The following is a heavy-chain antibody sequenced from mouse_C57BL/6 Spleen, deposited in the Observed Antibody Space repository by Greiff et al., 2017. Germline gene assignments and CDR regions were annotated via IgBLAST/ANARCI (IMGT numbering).Heavy chain of an antibody. CDR3: ARGGANWDSLYFAY. CDR2: IHPNSGST. J-gene: IGHJ3*01. D-gene: IGHD4-1*01. V-gene: IGHV1-64*01. CDR1: GYTFTSYW. Sequence: QVQLKQPGAELVKPGASVKLSCKASGYTFTSYWMHWVKQRPGQGLEWIGMIHPNSGSTNYNEKFKSKATLTVDKSSSTAYMQLSSLTSEDSAVYYCARGGANWDSLYFAYWGQGTLVTVSA.